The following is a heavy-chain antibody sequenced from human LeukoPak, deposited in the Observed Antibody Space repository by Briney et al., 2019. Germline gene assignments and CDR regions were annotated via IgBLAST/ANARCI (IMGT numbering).Heavy chain of an antibody. CDR1: GGTFSSYA. CDR2: IIPIFGTA. CDR3: ARAYYDFWSGSKENAFDI. Sequence: GASVKVSCKASGGTFSSYAISWVRQAPGQGLEWMGGIIPIFGTANYAQKFQGRVTITADESTSTAYMELSSLRSEDTAVYYCARAYYDFWSGSKENAFDIWGQGTMVTVSS. J-gene: IGHJ3*02. V-gene: IGHV1-69*13. D-gene: IGHD3-3*01.